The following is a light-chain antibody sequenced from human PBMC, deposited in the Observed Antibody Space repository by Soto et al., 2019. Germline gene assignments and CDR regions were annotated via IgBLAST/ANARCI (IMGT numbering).Light chain of an antibody. CDR3: QQSYGTPRT. V-gene: IGKV1-39*01. CDR1: QSISSY. Sequence: IQMTQSPSSLSASVGDRVTITCRASQSISSYLNWYQQKPGKAPRLLIYAASSLQSGVPSRFSGSGSGTDFTLTISSLQPEDFATYYCQQSYGTPRTFGQGTKV. CDR2: AAS. J-gene: IGKJ1*01.